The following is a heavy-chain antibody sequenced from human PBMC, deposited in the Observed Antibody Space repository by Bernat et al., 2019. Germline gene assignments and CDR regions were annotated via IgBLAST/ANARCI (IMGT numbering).Heavy chain of an antibody. Sequence: DVQLVESGGDLVQPGESLRLSCVASGISIGNYWMSWVRQAPGKGLEWVANIHQDGIQTYYVDSVRGRFSISRDNAKNSLYLEMNSLRGEDTAIYFCARLRGPTEYLGLGLWGQGTLVTVSS. CDR2: IHQDGIQT. J-gene: IGHJ4*02. V-gene: IGHV3-7*03. CDR1: GISIGNYW. CDR3: ARLRGPTEYLGLGL. D-gene: IGHD6-6*01.